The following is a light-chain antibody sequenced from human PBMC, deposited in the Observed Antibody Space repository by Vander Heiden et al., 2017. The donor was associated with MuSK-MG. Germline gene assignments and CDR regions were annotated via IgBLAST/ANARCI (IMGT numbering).Light chain of an antibody. Sequence: QSALTQPRSVSGSPGQSVTSSCTGTSSDIDSYNYVSWYQHHPGKAPKLMVYDVSQRPSGVPDRFSGSKSGNTASLTISGLQAEDEADYYCCSYAGNYFVFGTGTKVIVL. V-gene: IGLV2-11*01. CDR1: SSDIDSYNY. CDR2: DVS. J-gene: IGLJ1*01. CDR3: CSYAGNYFV.